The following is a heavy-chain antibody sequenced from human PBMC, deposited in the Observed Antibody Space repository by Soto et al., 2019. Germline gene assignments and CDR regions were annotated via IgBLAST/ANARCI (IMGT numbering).Heavy chain of an antibody. CDR3: ARHDWNGVDY. CDR1: GGSISSSSYY. CDR2: IYYSGST. Sequence: QLQLQESGPGLVKPSETLSLTCTVSGGSISSSSYYWGWIRQPPGKGLEWIGRIYYSGSTYYTPSRKSRVTISADTSKNQFSLTLSSVTAADTAVYYCARHDWNGVDYWGQGTLVTVSS. D-gene: IGHD1-1*01. V-gene: IGHV4-39*01. J-gene: IGHJ4*02.